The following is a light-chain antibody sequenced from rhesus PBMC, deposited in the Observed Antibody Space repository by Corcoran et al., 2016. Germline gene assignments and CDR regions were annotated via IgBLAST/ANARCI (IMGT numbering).Light chain of an antibody. CDR1: EGITND. CDR2: EAS. Sequence: DIQMTQSPSSLSASVGDRVTITCRASEGITNDLAWYQQKPGETPKLLLYEASCLRSGIPSRFRGSGSGAEFTLTISSLQSEAFATYYCRQRNSYPWTFGQGTKVEIK. CDR3: RQRNSYPWT. J-gene: IGKJ1*01. V-gene: IGKV1-25*01.